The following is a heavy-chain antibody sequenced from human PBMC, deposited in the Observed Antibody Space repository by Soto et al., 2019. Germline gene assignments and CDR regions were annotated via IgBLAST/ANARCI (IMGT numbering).Heavy chain of an antibody. CDR2: IYYSGST. D-gene: IGHD6-13*01. V-gene: IGHV4-59*01. J-gene: IGHJ4*02. CDR1: GGSISSYC. CDR3: ARVPGYSSSWYYFDY. Sequence: QVQLQESGPGLVKPSETLSLTCSVSGGSISSYCWSWIRQPPGKGLEWIGYIYYSGSTNYNPSLKSRVTISVDTSKNQFSLKLSSVTAADTAVYYCARVPGYSSSWYYFDYWGQGTLVTVSS.